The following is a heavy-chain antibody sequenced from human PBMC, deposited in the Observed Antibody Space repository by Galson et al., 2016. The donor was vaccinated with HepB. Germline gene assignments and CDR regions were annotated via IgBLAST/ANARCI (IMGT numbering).Heavy chain of an antibody. CDR2: IRSKAFGGTT. J-gene: IGHJ4*02. D-gene: IGHD3-9*01. CDR3: TREGYDILTGYLCYYFDY. V-gene: IGHV3-49*03. CDR1: GFTFGDYA. Sequence: SLRLSCASSGFTFGDYAMSWFRQAPGKGLEWVGFIRSKAFGGTTEYAASVKGRFTISRDDSKSIAYLQMNSLKTEDTAVYHCTREGYDILTGYLCYYFDYWGQGTLVTVSS.